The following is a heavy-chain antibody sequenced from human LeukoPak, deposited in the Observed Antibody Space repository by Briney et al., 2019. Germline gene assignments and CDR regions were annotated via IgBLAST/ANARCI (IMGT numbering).Heavy chain of an antibody. CDR2: IYYSGST. D-gene: IGHD1-26*01. CDR3: TRTLYYTLDY. CDR1: GGSISSYY. V-gene: IGHV4-59*01. Sequence: PSETLSLTCTVSGGSISSYYWSWIRQPPGKGLEWIGYIYYSGSTNYNPSLKSRVTISVDTSKSQFSLKLSSVTAVDTAVYYCTRTLYYTLDYWGQGTLVTVSS. J-gene: IGHJ4*02.